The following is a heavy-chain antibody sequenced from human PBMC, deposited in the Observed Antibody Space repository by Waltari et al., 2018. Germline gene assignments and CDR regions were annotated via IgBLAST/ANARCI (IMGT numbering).Heavy chain of an antibody. CDR2: SNPNSGGT. CDR3: AREGFWSGYPFDY. Sequence: QVQLVQSGAEVKKPGASVKVSCKASGYTFTGYYMHWVRQAPGQGLEWMERSNPNSGGTNYAQKFQGRVTMTRDTSISTAYMELSRLRSDDTAVYYCAREGFWSGYPFDYWGQGTLVTVSS. V-gene: IGHV1-2*06. CDR1: GYTFTGYY. J-gene: IGHJ4*02. D-gene: IGHD3-3*01.